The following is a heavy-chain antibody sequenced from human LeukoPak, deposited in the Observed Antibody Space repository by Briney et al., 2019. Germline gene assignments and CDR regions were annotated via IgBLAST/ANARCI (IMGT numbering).Heavy chain of an antibody. CDR2: ISYDGSKK. V-gene: IGHV3-30-3*01. D-gene: IGHD2/OR15-2a*01. Sequence: GGSLRLSCAASGFDISINAMHWVRQAPGKGLEWVSLISYDGSKKYYADFVKGRFTFFRDNSKITLHLQINSLRPEHAAVYYCARVAAAYGTFTYHSIEICGQRTTVIASS. CDR3: ARVAAAYGTFTYHSIEI. J-gene: IGHJ6*02. CDR1: GFDISINA.